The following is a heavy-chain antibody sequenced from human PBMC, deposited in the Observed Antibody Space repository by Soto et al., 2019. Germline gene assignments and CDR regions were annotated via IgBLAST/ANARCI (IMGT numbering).Heavy chain of an antibody. CDR2: IVGGSGST. D-gene: IGHD3-3*01. Sequence: QMQLMQSGPEVKKPGTSVKVSCMASGFTLTSADVQWVRQTRGQRLEWIGWIVGGSGSTNYAQQFQGRLAITRDMSTSTVYMELSSLRSEDTAVYYCAADWSNRPFDFWGQGTLVTVSS. J-gene: IGHJ4*02. V-gene: IGHV1-58*01. CDR1: GFTLTSAD. CDR3: AADWSNRPFDF.